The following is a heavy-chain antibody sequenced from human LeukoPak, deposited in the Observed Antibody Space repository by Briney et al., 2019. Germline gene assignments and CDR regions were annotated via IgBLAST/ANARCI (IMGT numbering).Heavy chain of an antibody. V-gene: IGHV1-18*01. CDR3: ARSTEFWSGYPSFDY. D-gene: IGHD3-3*01. CDR1: GYTFTSYG. Sequence: ASVKVSCKASGYTFTSYGISWVRQAPGQGLEWMGWISAYNGDTNYAQKLQGRVTMTTDTSTTTAYMELRSLRSDDTAAYYCARSTEFWSGYPSFDYWGQGTLVTVSS. CDR2: ISAYNGDT. J-gene: IGHJ4*02.